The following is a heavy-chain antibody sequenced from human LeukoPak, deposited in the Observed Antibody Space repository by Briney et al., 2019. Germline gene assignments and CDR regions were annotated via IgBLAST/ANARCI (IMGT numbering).Heavy chain of an antibody. CDR2: IYPGDSDT. CDR3: ARHTTLEFSVDNWLDP. J-gene: IGHJ5*02. CDR1: GYSFTNYW. D-gene: IGHD1-1*01. V-gene: IGHV5-51*01. Sequence: GESLKIFCKTSGYSFTNYWIGWVRQMPGKGLEWMGIIYPGDSDTRYRPSFEGQVTISADKSISTAYLQWSSLKASDTAMYYCARHTTLEFSVDNWLDPWGQGTLVTVSS.